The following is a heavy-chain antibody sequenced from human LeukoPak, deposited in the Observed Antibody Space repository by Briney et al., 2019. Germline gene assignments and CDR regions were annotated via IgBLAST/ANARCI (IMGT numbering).Heavy chain of an antibody. CDR1: GFTFSSYS. V-gene: IGHV3-21*04. Sequence: PGGSLRLSCAASGFTFSSYSMNWVRQAPGKGLEWVSSISSSSYIYYADSVKGRFTISRDNAKNSLYLQMNSLRAEDTAVYYCAKDRSGYDYYGQYYFDYWGLGTLVTVSS. CDR2: ISSSSYI. D-gene: IGHD5-12*01. J-gene: IGHJ4*02. CDR3: AKDRSGYDYYGQYYFDY.